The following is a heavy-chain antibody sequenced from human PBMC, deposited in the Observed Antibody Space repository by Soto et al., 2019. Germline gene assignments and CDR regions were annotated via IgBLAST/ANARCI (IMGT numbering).Heavy chain of an antibody. D-gene: IGHD4-17*01. CDR2: FYYSGST. Sequence: SETLSLTCTVSGGSISTYYWSWIRQPPGKGLEWIGYFYYSGSTNYNPSLKSRVTISVDTFKNQFSLKLSSVTAADTAVYYCAREFSTVTNYGMDVWGQGTTVTVSS. J-gene: IGHJ6*02. CDR3: AREFSTVTNYGMDV. V-gene: IGHV4-59*01. CDR1: GGSISTYY.